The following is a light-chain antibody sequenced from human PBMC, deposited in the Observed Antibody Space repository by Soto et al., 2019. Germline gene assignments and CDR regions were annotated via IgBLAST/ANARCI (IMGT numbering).Light chain of an antibody. CDR3: QQYGSSPWT. CDR1: QSVSSRY. J-gene: IGKJ1*01. Sequence: EIVLTQSPGTLSLSPWERATLSCRASQSVSSRYFAWYQQKPGQAPRLLIYGASSRATGIPDRFSGSGSGTDFTLTISRLEPEDFAVYYCQQYGSSPWTFGQGTKVDIK. V-gene: IGKV3-20*01. CDR2: GAS.